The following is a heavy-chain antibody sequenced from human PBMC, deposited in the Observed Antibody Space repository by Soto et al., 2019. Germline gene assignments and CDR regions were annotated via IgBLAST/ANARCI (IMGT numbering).Heavy chain of an antibody. Sequence: QVQPVESGGGVVQPGRSLRLSCAASGFTFSSYGMHWVRQAPGKGLEWVAVISYDGSNKYYADSVKGRFTISRDNSKNTLYLQMNSLRAEDTSVYYCAKEYYDFWSGYFDYWGQGTLVTVSS. V-gene: IGHV3-30*18. J-gene: IGHJ4*02. D-gene: IGHD3-3*01. CDR2: ISYDGSNK. CDR3: AKEYYDFWSGYFDY. CDR1: GFTFSSYG.